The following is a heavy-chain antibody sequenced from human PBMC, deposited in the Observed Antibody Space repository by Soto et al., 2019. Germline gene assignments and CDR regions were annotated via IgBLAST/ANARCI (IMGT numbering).Heavy chain of an antibody. V-gene: IGHV5-51*01. CDR2: IYPGDSDT. CDR1: GYRFTTYW. J-gene: IGHJ6*02. CDR3: ARHAVATAPHPDPHGIDV. Sequence: GESLKISCKGSGYRFTTYWIGWVRQMPGKGLEWMGIIYPGDSDTRYSPSFEGQVIISDDTSTNTAYLQKNSLKASDTATYFCARHAVATAPHPDPHGIDVWGQGTSVTVSS. D-gene: IGHD5-18*01.